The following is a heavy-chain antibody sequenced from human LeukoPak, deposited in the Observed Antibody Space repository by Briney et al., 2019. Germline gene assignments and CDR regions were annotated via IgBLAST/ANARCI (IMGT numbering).Heavy chain of an antibody. V-gene: IGHV3-23*01. D-gene: IGHD1-7*01. Sequence: PGGSLRLSCAASGFTFSNYVIHWVRQAPGKGLEWVSGTSDRGDYTYYADSVKGRFTISRDSSKNTLFLQMNSLRAEDTALYFCARKAQYNGHYPLDYWGQGTLVTVSS. CDR2: TSDRGDYT. CDR1: GFTFSNYV. J-gene: IGHJ4*02. CDR3: ARKAQYNGHYPLDY.